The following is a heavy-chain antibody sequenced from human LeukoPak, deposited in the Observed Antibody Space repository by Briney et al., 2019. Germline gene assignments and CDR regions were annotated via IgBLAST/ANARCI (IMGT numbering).Heavy chain of an antibody. Sequence: GGSLRLSCAASGFAFTDYDMHWVRQATGGGLEWVSSIGKAGDTYYADSVKGRFTISRDNAKNSLYLQMNSLRAEDTAVYYCARDSSPFTYFDYWGQGTLVTVSS. CDR2: IGKAGDT. CDR1: GFAFTDYD. V-gene: IGHV3-13*01. D-gene: IGHD6-13*01. CDR3: ARDSSPFTYFDY. J-gene: IGHJ4*02.